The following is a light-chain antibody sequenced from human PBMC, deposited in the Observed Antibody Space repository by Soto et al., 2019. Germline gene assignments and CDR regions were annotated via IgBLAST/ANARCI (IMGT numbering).Light chain of an antibody. CDR2: SAS. J-gene: IGKJ3*01. V-gene: IGKV3D-15*01. CDR1: QNINID. Sequence: EIVLTQSPATLSVSPGESATLSCRASQNINIDLVWYQQKPGQTPKVLMFSASARETGIPARFTGGGSKTEFTLTFNSLQPEDSAVYYCQQYNTWPFTFGPGTKVDIK. CDR3: QQYNTWPFT.